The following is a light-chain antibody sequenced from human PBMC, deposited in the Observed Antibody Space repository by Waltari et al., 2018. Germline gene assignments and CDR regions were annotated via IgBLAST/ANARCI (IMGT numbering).Light chain of an antibody. CDR2: EVS. J-gene: IGLJ3*02. V-gene: IGLV2-23*02. CDR3: CSYAGSSTWV. CDR1: RSDVGGYNL. Sequence: QSALTQPASVSGSPGQSSTISCTGTRSDVGGYNLVSWYPQPPGKAPKLMIYEVSKRPSGVSNRFSGSKSGNTASLTISGLQAEDEADYYCCSYAGSSTWVFGGGTKLTVL.